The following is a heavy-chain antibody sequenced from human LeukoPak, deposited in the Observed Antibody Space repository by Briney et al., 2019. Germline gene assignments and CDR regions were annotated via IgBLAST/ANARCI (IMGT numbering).Heavy chain of an antibody. J-gene: IGHJ4*02. D-gene: IGHD1-14*01. V-gene: IGHV5-10-1*01. CDR2: IDPSNSYT. CDR3: ARQDSEGTFDY. Sequence: GESLKISCKGSAYSFTNYWISWVRQMPGKGLEWMGRIDPSNSYTNYSPSFQGLVTISADKPISTASLQWSSLKASDTAMYYGARQDSEGTFDYWGQGTLVTVSS. CDR1: AYSFTNYW.